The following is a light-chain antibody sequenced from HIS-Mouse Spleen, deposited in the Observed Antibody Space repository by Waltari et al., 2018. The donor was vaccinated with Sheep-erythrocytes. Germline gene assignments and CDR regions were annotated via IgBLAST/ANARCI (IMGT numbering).Light chain of an antibody. CDR2: DAS. CDR1: QSVSSY. J-gene: IGKJ5*01. V-gene: IGKV3-11*01. Sequence: PGERATLSCRASQSVSSYLAWYQQKPGQAPRLLIYDASNRATGIPARFSGSGSGTDFTLTISSLEPQDFAVYYCQQRSHWPPITFGQWTRRESK. CDR3: QQRSHWPPIT.